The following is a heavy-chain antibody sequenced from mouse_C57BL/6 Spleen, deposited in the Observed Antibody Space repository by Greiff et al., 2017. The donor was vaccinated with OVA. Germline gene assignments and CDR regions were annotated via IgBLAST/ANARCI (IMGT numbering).Heavy chain of an antibody. J-gene: IGHJ3*01. D-gene: IGHD2-4*01. CDR2: IDPSDSYT. CDR3: ARSGDYDGWVAY. Sequence: QVQLQQPGAELVKPGASVKLSCKASGYTFTSYWMQWVKQKPGQGLEWIGEIDPSDSYTNYNQKFKGKATLTVDTSSSTAYMQLSSLTSEDSAVYYCARSGDYDGWVAYWGQGTLVTVSA. V-gene: IGHV1-50*01. CDR1: GYTFTSYW.